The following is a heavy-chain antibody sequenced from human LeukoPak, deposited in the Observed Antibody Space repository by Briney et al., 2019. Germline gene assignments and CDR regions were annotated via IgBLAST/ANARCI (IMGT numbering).Heavy chain of an antibody. CDR3: ASQGVTAAPFDY. CDR2: ISSRSSYI. D-gene: IGHD2-21*02. J-gene: IGHJ4*02. CDR1: GFTFSSYS. V-gene: IGHV3-21*01. Sequence: GGSLRLSCAASGFTFSSYSMNWVRQAPGKGLEWVSSISSRSSYIYYADSVKGRFTISRDNAKNSLYLQMNSLRAEDTAVYYCASQGVTAAPFDYWGQGTLVTVSS.